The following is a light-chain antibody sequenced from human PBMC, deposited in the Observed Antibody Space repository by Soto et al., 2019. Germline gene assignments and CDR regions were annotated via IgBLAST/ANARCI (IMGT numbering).Light chain of an antibody. CDR2: DAS. J-gene: IGKJ5*01. CDR1: QSVRTY. V-gene: IGKV3-20*01. CDR3: QQYGSSPPIT. Sequence: IVLTQSPVALSSSPGERATLSCRASQSVRTYLAWYQVKPGQAPRLLIYDASRRASGVPARFSGSGSGTDFTLTISRLEPEDFAVYYCQQYGSSPPITFGQGTRLE.